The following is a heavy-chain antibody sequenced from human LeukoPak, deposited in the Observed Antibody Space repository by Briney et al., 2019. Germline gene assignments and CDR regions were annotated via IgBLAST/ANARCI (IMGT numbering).Heavy chain of an antibody. CDR2: INTDGSST. CDR1: GFTFSSYW. V-gene: IGHV3-74*01. Sequence: GGSLRLSCAASGFTFSSYWMHWVRQAPGKGLVWVSRINTDGSSTSYADSVKGRFTISRDNAKNTLYLQMNSLRAEDTAVYYCASFRFSDWGAFDIWGQGTMVTVSS. D-gene: IGHD3/OR15-3a*01. J-gene: IGHJ3*02. CDR3: ASFRFSDWGAFDI.